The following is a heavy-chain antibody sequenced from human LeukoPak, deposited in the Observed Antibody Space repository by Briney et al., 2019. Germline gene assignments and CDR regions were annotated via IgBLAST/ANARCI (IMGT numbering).Heavy chain of an antibody. CDR1: GYTFTSYD. J-gene: IGHJ4*02. V-gene: IGHV1-8*01. CDR2: MNPNSGNT. D-gene: IGHD3-22*01. Sequence: GASVKVSCKASGYTFTSYDINWVRQATGQGLEWMGWMNPNSGNTGYAQKFQGRVTMTRDMSTSTVYMELSSLRSEDTAVYYCARAPSEWSSGYYYDYWGQGTLVTVSS. CDR3: ARAPSEWSSGYYYDY.